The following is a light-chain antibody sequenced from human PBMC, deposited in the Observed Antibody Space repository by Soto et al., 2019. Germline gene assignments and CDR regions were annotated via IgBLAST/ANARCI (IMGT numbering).Light chain of an antibody. CDR1: QSISSY. CDR2: AAS. CDR3: HQRKSWPRT. V-gene: IGKV1-39*01. J-gene: IGKJ1*01. Sequence: DIHITKSPSSLSSPIEDRVTITSRASQSISSYLNWYQQKPGEAPKLLIYAASNLQSGVPSRFSGGGSGTDFTLTISDVQPEDFALYYCHQRKSWPRTFGQGTKVDIK.